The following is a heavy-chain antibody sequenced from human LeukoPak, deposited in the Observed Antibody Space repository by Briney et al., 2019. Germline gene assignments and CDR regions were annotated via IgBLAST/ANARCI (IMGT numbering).Heavy chain of an antibody. Sequence: PSETLSLTCAVYGGSFSGYYRSWIRQPPGKGLEWIGEINHSGSTNYNPSLKSRVTISVDTSKNQFSLKLSSVTAADTAVCYCARDSSLVTLDPIDIWGQGTMVTVSS. J-gene: IGHJ3*02. V-gene: IGHV4-34*01. CDR1: GGSFSGYY. CDR3: ARDSSLVTLDPIDI. CDR2: INHSGST. D-gene: IGHD6-6*01.